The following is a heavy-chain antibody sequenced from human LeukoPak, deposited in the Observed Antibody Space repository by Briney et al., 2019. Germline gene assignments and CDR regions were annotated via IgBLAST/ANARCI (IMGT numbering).Heavy chain of an antibody. J-gene: IGHJ6*03. CDR1: GGSISSYY. D-gene: IGHD4-11*01. CDR2: IYYSGNT. V-gene: IGHV4-59*01. Sequence: PSETLSLTCTVSGGSISSYYWSWIRQPPGKGLEWIGYIYYSGNTNYNPSLKSRVTISVDTSKNQFSLKLSSVTAADTAVYYCARDGKLMTTVTTGYYYYMDVWGKGTTVTVSS. CDR3: ARDGKLMTTVTTGYYYYMDV.